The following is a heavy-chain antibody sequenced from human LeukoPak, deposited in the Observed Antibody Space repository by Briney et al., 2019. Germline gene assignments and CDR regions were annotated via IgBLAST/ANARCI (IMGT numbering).Heavy chain of an antibody. J-gene: IGHJ5*02. Sequence: SETLSLTCTVSGGSISGSTYYWGWIRQTPGKGLEWIGSIYYSGSTYYNPSLKSRVTMSVDTSKNQFSLNLTSVTAADTAVYYCAREYGSGSEFDPWGQGTLVTVSS. CDR2: IYYSGST. CDR1: GGSISGSTYY. D-gene: IGHD3-10*01. V-gene: IGHV4-39*07. CDR3: AREYGSGSEFDP.